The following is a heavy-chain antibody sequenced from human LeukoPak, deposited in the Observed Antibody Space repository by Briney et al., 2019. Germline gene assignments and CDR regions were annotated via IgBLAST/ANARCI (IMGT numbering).Heavy chain of an antibody. D-gene: IGHD3-10*01. CDR1: GFTFSTYA. Sequence: PGGSLRLSCVASGFTFSTYAMSWVRQAPGKGLEWVSVISSSGSSTYYADSVKGRSTISRDNSKNTLYLQMNSLGAEDSAVYYCAKYRGNVFDYWGQGTLVTVSS. CDR3: AKYRGNVFDY. CDR2: ISSSGSST. J-gene: IGHJ4*02. V-gene: IGHV3-23*01.